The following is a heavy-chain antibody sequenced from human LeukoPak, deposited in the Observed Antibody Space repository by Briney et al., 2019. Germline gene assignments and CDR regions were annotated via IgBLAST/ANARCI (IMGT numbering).Heavy chain of an antibody. D-gene: IGHD1-7*01. J-gene: IGHJ4*02. CDR3: AKGLTGTTGEDY. Sequence: GGSLRLSCAASGFTFSSYGMHWVRQAPGKGLEWVAVISYDGSNKYYADSMKGRFTISRDNSKNTLYLQMNSLRAEDTAVYYCAKGLTGTTGEDYWGQGTLVTVSS. CDR1: GFTFSSYG. CDR2: ISYDGSNK. V-gene: IGHV3-30*18.